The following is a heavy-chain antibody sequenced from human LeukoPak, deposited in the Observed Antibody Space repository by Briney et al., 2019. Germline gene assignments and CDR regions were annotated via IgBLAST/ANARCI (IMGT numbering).Heavy chain of an antibody. D-gene: IGHD3-22*01. CDR3: ARDLSYYDSSGPYYFDY. J-gene: IGHJ4*02. CDR1: GFTFSSYS. CDR2: ISSSSSTI. Sequence: PGGSLRLSCAASGFTFSSYSMNWVRQAPGKGLEWVSYISSSSSTIYYADSVKGRFTISRDNAKNSLYLQMNSLRAEDTAVYYCARDLSYYDSSGPYYFDYWGQGILVTVSS. V-gene: IGHV3-48*01.